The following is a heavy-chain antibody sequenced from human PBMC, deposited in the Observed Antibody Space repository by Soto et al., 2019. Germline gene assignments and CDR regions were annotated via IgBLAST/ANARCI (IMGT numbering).Heavy chain of an antibody. CDR3: ARHVSVDYFDY. V-gene: IGHV4-39*01. J-gene: IGHJ4*02. CDR2: IYYSGTT. Sequence: SETLSLTCTVSGDSITSNSYFWAWIRQPPGKGLEWIGSIYYSGTTYYNPSLKSRVTISVDRSKNQFSLKLSSVTAADTAVYYCARHVSVDYFDYWGQGALVTISS. CDR1: GDSITSNSYF.